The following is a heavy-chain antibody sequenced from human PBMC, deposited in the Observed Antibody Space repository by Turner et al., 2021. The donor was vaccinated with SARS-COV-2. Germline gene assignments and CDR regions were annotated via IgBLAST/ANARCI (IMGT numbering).Heavy chain of an antibody. CDR3: VMGGRDTAFDY. D-gene: IGHD5-18*01. CDR1: EYSFTRYW. J-gene: IGHJ4*02. CDR2: FFPGDTDT. V-gene: IGHV5-51*01. Sequence: EVQLVQSGAEVKKPGESPKISCKGSEYSFTRYWIGWVRQMPGKGLECMGIFFPGDTDTRYSPSFQGQVTSSADKSISTAYLQWSSLKASDTAMYYCVMGGRDTAFDYWGQGTLVTVSS.